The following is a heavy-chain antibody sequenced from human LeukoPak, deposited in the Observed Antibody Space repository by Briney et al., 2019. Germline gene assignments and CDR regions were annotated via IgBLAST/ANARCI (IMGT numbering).Heavy chain of an antibody. CDR1: GGSISSGGYS. CDR3: ARGGTMIEVDY. CDR2: IYHSGST. D-gene: IGHD3-22*01. J-gene: IGHJ4*02. Sequence: SQTLSLTCAVSGGSISSGGYSWSWIRQPPGKGLEWIGYIYHSGSTYYNPSLKSRVTISVDRSKNQFSLKLSSVTAADTAVYYCARGGTMIEVDYWGQGTLVTVSS. V-gene: IGHV4-30-2*01.